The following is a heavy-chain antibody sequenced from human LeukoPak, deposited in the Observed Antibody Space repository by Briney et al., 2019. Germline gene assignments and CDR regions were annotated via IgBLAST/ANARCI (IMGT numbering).Heavy chain of an antibody. Sequence: GGSLRLSCAASEFTFDTHSMSWVRQSPGKGLEWVSSISSSSYIYYADSVKGRSTISRDNAKDSLYLQMNSLRAEDTAVYYCARRGYGDYAPFDYWGQGTLVTVSS. V-gene: IGHV3-21*01. J-gene: IGHJ4*02. CDR3: ARRGYGDYAPFDY. D-gene: IGHD4-17*01. CDR1: EFTFDTHS. CDR2: ISSSSYI.